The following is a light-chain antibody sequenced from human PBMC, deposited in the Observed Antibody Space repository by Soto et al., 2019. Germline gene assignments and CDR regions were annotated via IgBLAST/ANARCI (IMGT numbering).Light chain of an antibody. Sequence: QSALTQPASVSASPGQSITISCTGTSSDVGGYNYVSWYQQHSGKAPKLMIYDVSNRPSGVSNRFSGSKSGNTASLTISGLQAEDEADYYCGSYASSSTLYVFGTGTKVTVL. J-gene: IGLJ1*01. CDR1: SSDVGGYNY. CDR3: GSYASSSTLYV. V-gene: IGLV2-14*01. CDR2: DVS.